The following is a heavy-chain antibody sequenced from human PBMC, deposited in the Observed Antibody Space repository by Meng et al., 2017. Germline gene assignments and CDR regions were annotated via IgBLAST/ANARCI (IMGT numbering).Heavy chain of an antibody. V-gene: IGHV1-2*02. D-gene: IGHD2-21*02. CDR2: INPNSGGT. CDR3: ARDFSPYCGGDCYSVNDY. J-gene: IGHJ4*02. Sequence: ASVKVSCKASGYTFTGYYMHWVRQAPGQGLEWVGWINPNSGGTNYAQKFQGRVTMTRDTSISTAYMELSRLRSDDTAVYYCARDFSPYCGGDCYSVNDYWGQGTLVTVSS. CDR1: GYTFTGYY.